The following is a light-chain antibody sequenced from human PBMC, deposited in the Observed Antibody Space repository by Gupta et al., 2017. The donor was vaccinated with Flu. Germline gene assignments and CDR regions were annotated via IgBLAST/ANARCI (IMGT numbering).Light chain of an antibody. J-gene: IGKJ4*01. CDR3: QQYKTWPLT. CDR1: QSVYGK. V-gene: IGKV3-15*01. Sequence: PATLFLSPGERATRSCRANQSVYGKLSWYQQRRGQAPRLLIFGASARATGVPDRFSGSGSGTEFTLTISSLQSEDFAVYHCQQYKTWPLTFGGGTKMEI. CDR2: GAS.